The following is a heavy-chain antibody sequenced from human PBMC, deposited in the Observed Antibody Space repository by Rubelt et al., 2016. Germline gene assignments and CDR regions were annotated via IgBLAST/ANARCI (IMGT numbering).Heavy chain of an antibody. CDR3: ARDAPYCSGGSCYSYEIWWFDP. Sequence: GQGLEWMGRIDPNSGGTNYAQKFQGRVTMTRDTSISTAYMELSRLRSDDTAVYYCARDAPYCSGGSCYSYEIWWFDPWGQGTLVTVSS. CDR2: IDPNSGGT. V-gene: IGHV1-2*06. D-gene: IGHD2-15*01. J-gene: IGHJ5*02.